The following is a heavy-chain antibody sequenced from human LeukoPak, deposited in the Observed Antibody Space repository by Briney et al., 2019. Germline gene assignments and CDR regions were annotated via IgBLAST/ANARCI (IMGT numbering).Heavy chain of an antibody. Sequence: SETLSLTCTVSGYSISSGYYWDWIRQPPGKGLEWIGEINHSGSTNYNPSLKSRVTISVDTSKNQFSLKLSSVTAADTAVYYCARRRRYFDWLLYRRTHPFFGYWGQGTLVTVSS. D-gene: IGHD3-9*01. CDR2: INHSGST. V-gene: IGHV4-38-2*02. J-gene: IGHJ4*02. CDR3: ARRRRYFDWLLYRRTHPFFGY. CDR1: GYSISSGYY.